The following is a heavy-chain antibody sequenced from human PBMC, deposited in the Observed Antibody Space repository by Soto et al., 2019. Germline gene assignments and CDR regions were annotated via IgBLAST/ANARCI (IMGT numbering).Heavy chain of an antibody. Sequence: EVQLVQSGAEVKKPGESLRISCKGSGYSFTSYWISWVRQMPGKGLEWMGRIDPSDSYTNYSPSFQGHVTISADKSISTAYLQWSSLKASDTAMYYCARHPLPIVATILFDYWGQGTLVTVSS. CDR3: ARHPLPIVATILFDY. J-gene: IGHJ4*02. D-gene: IGHD5-12*01. CDR2: IDPSDSYT. CDR1: GYSFTSYW. V-gene: IGHV5-10-1*03.